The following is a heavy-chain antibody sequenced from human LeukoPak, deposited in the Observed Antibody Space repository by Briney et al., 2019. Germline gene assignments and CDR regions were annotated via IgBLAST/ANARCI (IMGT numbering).Heavy chain of an antibody. J-gene: IGHJ4*02. D-gene: IGHD5-18*01. CDR3: ARLVYSYFDY. V-gene: IGHV4-34*01. Sequence: SETLSLTCAVYGGSFSGYYWSWIRQPPGKGLEWIGEINHSGSTNYNPSLKSRVTISVDTSKNQFSLKLSSVTAADTAVYYCARLVYSYFDYWGQGTLVTVSS. CDR2: INHSGST. CDR1: GGSFSGYY.